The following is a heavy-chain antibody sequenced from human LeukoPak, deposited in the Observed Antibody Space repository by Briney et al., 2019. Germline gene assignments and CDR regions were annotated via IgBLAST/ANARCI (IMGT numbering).Heavy chain of an antibody. Sequence: GGSLRLSCAASEFTFSSYWMHWVRQAPGKGLVWVSRINTDAISTTYADSVKGRFTISRDNAKNTLYLQMNSLRAEDTAVYYCAKKRSYYDSSGYWPDSWGQGTLVTVSS. V-gene: IGHV3-74*01. CDR3: AKKRSYYDSSGYWPDS. CDR1: EFTFSSYW. D-gene: IGHD3-22*01. J-gene: IGHJ4*02. CDR2: INTDAIST.